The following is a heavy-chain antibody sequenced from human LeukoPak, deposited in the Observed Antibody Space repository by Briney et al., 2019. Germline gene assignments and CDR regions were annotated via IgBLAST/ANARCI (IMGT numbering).Heavy chain of an antibody. CDR1: GGSISSNSYY. CDR3: ARHGGTIFGVVIQTNFDY. V-gene: IGHV4-39*01. D-gene: IGHD3-3*01. CDR2: IYYSGST. J-gene: IGHJ4*02. Sequence: SETLSLTCTVSGGSISSNSYYWGWIRQPPGKGLEWIGSIYYSGSTYYNPSLKTRVTISVDTSKNQFSLRLSSVTAADTAVYYCARHGGTIFGVVIQTNFDYWGQGTLVTVSS.